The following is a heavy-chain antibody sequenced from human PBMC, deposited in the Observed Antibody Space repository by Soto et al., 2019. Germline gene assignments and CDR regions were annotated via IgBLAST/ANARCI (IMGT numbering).Heavy chain of an antibody. J-gene: IGHJ5*02. D-gene: IGHD3-10*01. Sequence: ASVKASSEASGETFACKSMWSARQAPEQRLEWMGWINPNSGGTNYAQKFQRWVTMTRDTSISTAYMELSRLRSDDTAVYYFSRDGEAMVRGVCNGFDLWGQGTLVTVSS. CDR3: SRDGEAMVRGVCNGFDL. CDR2: INPNSGGT. CDR1: GETFACKS. V-gene: IGHV1-2*04.